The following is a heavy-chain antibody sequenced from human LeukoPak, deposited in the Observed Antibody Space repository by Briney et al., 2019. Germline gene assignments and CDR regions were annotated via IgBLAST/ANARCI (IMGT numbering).Heavy chain of an antibody. CDR2: IYYSGST. V-gene: IGHV4-59*01. D-gene: IGHD3-22*01. CDR1: GGSISSYY. J-gene: IGHJ6*02. Sequence: SETLSLTCTVSGGSISSYYWSWIRQPPGKGLEWIGYIYYSGSTNYNPSLKSRVTISVDTSKNQFSLKLSSVTAAGTAVYYCAGSGYYDYYYYGMDVWGQGTTVTVSS. CDR3: AGSGYYDYYYYGMDV.